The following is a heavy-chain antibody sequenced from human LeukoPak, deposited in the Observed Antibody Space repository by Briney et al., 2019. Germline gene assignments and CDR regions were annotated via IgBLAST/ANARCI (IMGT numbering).Heavy chain of an antibody. CDR1: GGSFSGYY. V-gene: IGHV4-34*01. D-gene: IGHD5-12*01. Sequence: PSETLSLTCAVYGGSFSGYYWSWIRQPPGKGLEWIGEINHSGSTNYNPSLKSRVTISVDTSKNQFSLKLSSVTAADTAVYYCARDSGYDRWGQGTLVTVSS. CDR3: ARDSGYDR. CDR2: INHSGST. J-gene: IGHJ4*02.